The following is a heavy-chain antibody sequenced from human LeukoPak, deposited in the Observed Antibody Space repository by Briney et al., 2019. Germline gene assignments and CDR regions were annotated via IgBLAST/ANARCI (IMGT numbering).Heavy chain of an antibody. CDR2: ISSSGSTI. V-gene: IGHV3-11*01. CDR3: ATTAGGSWYLVIYT. Sequence: GGSLRLSCAASGFTFSDYYMSWIRQAPGKGLEWVSYISSSGSTIYYADSVKGRFTISRDNAKNSLYLQMNSLRAEDTAVYFCATTAGGSWYLVIYTWGQGTLVTVSS. D-gene: IGHD6-13*01. CDR1: GFTFSDYY. J-gene: IGHJ5*02.